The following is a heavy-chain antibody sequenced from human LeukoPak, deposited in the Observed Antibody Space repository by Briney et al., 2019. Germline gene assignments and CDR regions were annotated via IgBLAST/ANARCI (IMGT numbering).Heavy chain of an antibody. D-gene: IGHD5-24*01. Sequence: SETLSLTCTVSGGSISSYYWSWIRQPPGKGLEWIGYIYYSGSTNYNPSLKSRVTISVDTSKNQFSLKLSSVTAADTAVYYCARPSKRWLQFGWFDPWGQGTLVTVSS. J-gene: IGHJ5*02. V-gene: IGHV4-59*01. CDR1: GGSISSYY. CDR3: ARPSKRWLQFGWFDP. CDR2: IYYSGST.